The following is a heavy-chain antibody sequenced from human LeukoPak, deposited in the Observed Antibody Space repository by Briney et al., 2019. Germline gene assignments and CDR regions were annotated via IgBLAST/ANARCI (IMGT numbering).Heavy chain of an antibody. CDR1: GGSFSGFY. CDR3: ARAGKVTIFGVVNNWLDP. V-gene: IGHV4-34*01. CDR2: INHSGST. Sequence: SETLSLTCAVSGGSFSGFYWSWVRQPPGKGLEWIGEINHSGSTNYNPSLKSRVTISVDTSKNQFSLKLSSVTAADTAVYYCARAGKVTIFGVVNNWLDPWGQGTLVTVSS. D-gene: IGHD3-3*01. J-gene: IGHJ5*02.